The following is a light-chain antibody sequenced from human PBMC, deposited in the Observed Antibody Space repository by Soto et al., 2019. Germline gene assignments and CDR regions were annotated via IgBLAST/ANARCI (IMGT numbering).Light chain of an antibody. CDR3: QQYNSYSRT. CDR1: QSISSW. Sequence: DIQMTQSPSTLSASVGDRVTITCRASQSISSWLAWYQQKPGKAPKLLIYDASSLESGVPSRFSGSGSGTEFTLTISSLQPDGFATYYCQQYNSYSRTFGPGTKVDIK. J-gene: IGKJ3*01. CDR2: DAS. V-gene: IGKV1-5*01.